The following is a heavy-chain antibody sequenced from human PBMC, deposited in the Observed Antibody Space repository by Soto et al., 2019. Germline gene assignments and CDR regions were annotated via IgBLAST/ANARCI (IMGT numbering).Heavy chain of an antibody. CDR3: ARRPRRFLYSSSSYYYYYMDV. D-gene: IGHD6-6*01. CDR2: IYYSGST. V-gene: IGHV4-39*01. CDR1: GGSISSSSYY. Sequence: SETLSLTCAVCGGSISSSSYYWGWIRQPPGKGLEWIGSIYYSGSTYYNPSLKSRVTISVDTSKNQFSLKLSSVTAADTAVYYCARRPRRFLYSSSSYYYYYMDVWGKGTTVTVSS. J-gene: IGHJ6*03.